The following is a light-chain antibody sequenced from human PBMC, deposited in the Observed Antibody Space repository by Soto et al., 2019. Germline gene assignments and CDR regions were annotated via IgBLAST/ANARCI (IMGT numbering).Light chain of an antibody. CDR1: SSNIGSNY. J-gene: IGLJ2*01. CDR3: AAWDDSRVV. V-gene: IGLV1-47*03. CDR2: RNN. Sequence: QSVLTQPPSASGTPGQRVTISCSGSSSNIGSNYVYWYQQLPGTAPKLLIYRNNQRPSGVPDRFSGSKSGTSASLAISGLWSEDEADYYCAAWDDSRVVFGGGTKLTVL.